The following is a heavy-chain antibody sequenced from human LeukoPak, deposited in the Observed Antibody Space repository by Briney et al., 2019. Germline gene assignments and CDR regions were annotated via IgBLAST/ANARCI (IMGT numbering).Heavy chain of an antibody. D-gene: IGHD3-16*02. CDR2: INHSGST. V-gene: IGHV4-34*01. CDR3: AGSHYDYVWGSYRIEPDAFDI. CDR1: GGSFSGYY. J-gene: IGHJ3*02. Sequence: SETLSLTCAVYGGSFSGYYWSWIRQPPGKGLEWIGEINHSGSTNYNPSLKSRVTISVDTSKNQFSLKLSSVTAADTAVYYCAGSHYDYVWGSYRIEPDAFDIWGQGTMVTVSS.